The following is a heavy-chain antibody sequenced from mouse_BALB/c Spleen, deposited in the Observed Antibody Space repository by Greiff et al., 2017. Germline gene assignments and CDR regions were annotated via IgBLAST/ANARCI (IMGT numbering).Heavy chain of an antibody. D-gene: IGHD5-1*01. V-gene: IGHV14-4*02. J-gene: IGHJ4*01. CDR3: IAVPLYAMDY. Sequence: VQLQQSGAELVRSGASVKLSCTASGFNIKDYYMHWVKQRPEQGLEWIGWIDPENGDTEYAPKFQGKATMTADTSSNTAHLQLSSLTSEDTAVYYCIAVPLYAMDYWGQGTSVTVSS. CDR1: GFNIKDYY. CDR2: IDPENGDT.